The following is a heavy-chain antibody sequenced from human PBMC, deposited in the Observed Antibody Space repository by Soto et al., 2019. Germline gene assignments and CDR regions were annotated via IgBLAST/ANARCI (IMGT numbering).Heavy chain of an antibody. V-gene: IGHV1-18*04. CDR2: ISAYNGNT. CDR1: GYTFTSYG. Sequence: QVQLVQSGAEVKKPGASVKVSCKASGYTFTSYGISWVRQAPGQGLEWMGWISAYNGNTNYAQKLQGRVTMTTETSTSTAYMELRSLRSDDTAVYYCARDGGQDIVVVVAATYYYYGMDVWGQGTTVTVSS. D-gene: IGHD2-15*01. J-gene: IGHJ6*02. CDR3: ARDGGQDIVVVVAATYYYYGMDV.